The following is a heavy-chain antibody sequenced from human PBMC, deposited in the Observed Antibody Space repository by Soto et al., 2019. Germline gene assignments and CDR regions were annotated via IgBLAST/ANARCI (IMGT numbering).Heavy chain of an antibody. D-gene: IGHD3-22*01. CDR3: AREGGDYYDSSRADY. CDR1: GGSFSGYD. Sequence: SETLSLTCAVYGGSFSGYDWSWIRQPPGKGLEWIGEINHSGSTNYNPSLKSRVTISVDTSKNQFSLKLSSVTAADTAVYYCAREGGDYYDSSRADYWGQGTLVTVSS. V-gene: IGHV4-34*01. J-gene: IGHJ4*02. CDR2: INHSGST.